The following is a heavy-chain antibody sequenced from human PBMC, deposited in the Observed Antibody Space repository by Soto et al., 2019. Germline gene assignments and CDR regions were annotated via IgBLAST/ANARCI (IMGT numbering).Heavy chain of an antibody. CDR3: ARELLYYDSSGYSWDDAFDI. J-gene: IGHJ3*02. V-gene: IGHV4-30-2*01. Sequence: TLSLTCAVSGGSLSSSAYSWSWILQTPGKGLEWIGFIYQSGSTYYNPSLKSRVTLSLDRPKNQISLKLTSVTAADTAVYYCARELLYYDSSGYSWDDAFDIWGQGTMVTVSS. CDR2: IYQSGST. D-gene: IGHD3-22*01. CDR1: GGSLSSSAYS.